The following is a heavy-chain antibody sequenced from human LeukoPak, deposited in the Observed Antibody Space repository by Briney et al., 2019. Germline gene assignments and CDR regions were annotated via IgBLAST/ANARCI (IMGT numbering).Heavy chain of an antibody. CDR2: IYTSGST. CDR1: GGSFSSGNYY. J-gene: IGHJ4*02. D-gene: IGHD2-2*03. V-gene: IGHV4-61*02. CDR3: ALGADGYCSSTSCYANFDY. Sequence: SETLSLTCTVSGGSFSSGNYYWSWIRQPAGKGLEWIGRIYTSGSTNYDPSLKSRVTISVDTSKNQFSLRLSSVTAADTAVYYCALGADGYCSSTSCYANFDYWGRGTLVTVSS.